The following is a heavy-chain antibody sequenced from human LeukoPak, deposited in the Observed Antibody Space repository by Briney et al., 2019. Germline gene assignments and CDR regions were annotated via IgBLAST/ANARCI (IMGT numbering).Heavy chain of an antibody. V-gene: IGHV3-23*01. CDR1: GFTFSAYA. J-gene: IGHJ4*02. D-gene: IGHD3-10*01. CDR3: AKGAKKVDRIVLVRGVTRAELDY. Sequence: GGSLRLSCASSGFTFSAYAMNWVRQAPGKGLEWVSVISGSSGSTYYADSVYGRFTISRDNSKNTLYLQMNSLTAEDTAVYFCAKGAKKVDRIVLVRGVTRAELDYWGQGTLVTVSS. CDR2: ISGSSGST.